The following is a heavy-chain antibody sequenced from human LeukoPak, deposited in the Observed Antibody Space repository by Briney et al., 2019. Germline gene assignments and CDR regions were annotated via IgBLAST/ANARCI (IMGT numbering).Heavy chain of an antibody. D-gene: IGHD3-16*01. CDR1: GFTFSSYE. CDR2: ISSSGSTI. V-gene: IGHV3-48*03. CDR3: ARIRWGPYYMDV. Sequence: GGSLRLSCAASGFTFSSYEMNRVRQAPGKGLEWVSYISSSGSTIYYADSVKGRFTISRDNAKNSLYLQMNSLRAEDTAVYYCARIRWGPYYMDVWGKGTTVTVSS. J-gene: IGHJ6*03.